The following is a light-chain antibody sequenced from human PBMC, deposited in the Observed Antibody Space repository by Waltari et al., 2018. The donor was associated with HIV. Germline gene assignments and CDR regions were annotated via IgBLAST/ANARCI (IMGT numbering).Light chain of an antibody. CDR2: NES. CDR1: NIGSKS. CDR3: QVWDSSSDHPGV. V-gene: IGLV3-21*04. J-gene: IGLJ1*01. Sequence: VLTQPPSVSVAPGKTARITCGGNNIGSKSVHWYQQKPDKAPVLVIYNESDRRSEITERFSGSNSGNTATLTISRVEAGDEAEYDCQVWDSSSDHPGVFGTGTKVTVL.